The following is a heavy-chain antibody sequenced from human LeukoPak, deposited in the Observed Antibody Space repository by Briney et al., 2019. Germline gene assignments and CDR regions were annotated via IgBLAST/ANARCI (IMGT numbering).Heavy chain of an antibody. V-gene: IGHV4-39*01. Sequence: PSETLSLTCTVSGGSISSSSYYWAWIRQPPGKGLEWIGSIYYSGSTYYNPSLKSRVTISVDTSKNQFSLKLSSVTAADTAVYYCARHPQYYYYYMDVWGKGTTVTISS. CDR3: ARHPQYYYYYMDV. J-gene: IGHJ6*03. CDR1: GGSISSSSYY. CDR2: IYYSGST.